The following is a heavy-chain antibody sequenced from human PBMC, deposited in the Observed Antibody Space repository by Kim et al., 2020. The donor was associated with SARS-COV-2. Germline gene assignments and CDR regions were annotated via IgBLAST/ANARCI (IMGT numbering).Heavy chain of an antibody. CDR2: ISSSSSYI. V-gene: IGHV3-21*01. J-gene: IGHJ3*02. D-gene: IGHD2-2*01. CDR1: GFTFSSYS. CDR3: ARDNYCSSTSCYRSSASAFDN. Sequence: GGSLRLSCAASGFTFSSYSMNWVRQAPGKGLEWVSSISSSSSYIYYADSVKGRFTISRDNAKNSLYLQMNSLRAEDTAVYYCARDNYCSSTSCYRSSASAFDNWGQGTMVTVSS.